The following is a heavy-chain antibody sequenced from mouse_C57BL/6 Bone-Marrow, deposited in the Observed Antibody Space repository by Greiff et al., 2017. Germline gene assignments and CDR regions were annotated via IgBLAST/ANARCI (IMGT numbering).Heavy chain of an antibody. CDR3: AREDWDWYFDV. J-gene: IGHJ1*03. CDR1: GYTFTSYW. CDR2: IDPSDSET. Sequence: QVHVKQSGAELVRPGASVKLSCKASGYTFTSYWMHWVKQRPIQGLEWIGNIDPSDSETHYNQKFKDKATLTVDKSSSTAYMQLSSLTSEDSAVYYCAREDWDWYFDVWGTGTTVTVSS. D-gene: IGHD4-1*01. V-gene: IGHV1-52*01.